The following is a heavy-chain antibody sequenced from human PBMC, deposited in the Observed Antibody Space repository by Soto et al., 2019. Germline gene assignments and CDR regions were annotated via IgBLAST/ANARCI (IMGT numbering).Heavy chain of an antibody. CDR2: INGGGTTT. V-gene: IGHV3-11*01. J-gene: IGHJ4*01. D-gene: IGHD3-3*01. Sequence: GGSLSLSCTASGFTFSNFAMSWVRQAPGRGLEWVSCINGGGTTTYHADSVKGRFTISRDNAKNSLYLQMNSLRAEDTAVYYCARERLRTGDYWGQEPWSPSPQ. CDR3: ARERLRTGDY. CDR1: GFTFSNFA.